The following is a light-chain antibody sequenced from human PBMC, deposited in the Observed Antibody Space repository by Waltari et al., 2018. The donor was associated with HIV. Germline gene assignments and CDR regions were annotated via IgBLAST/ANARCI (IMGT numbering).Light chain of an antibody. CDR3: QSYDSSLSVVV. Sequence: QSVLTQPPSVSGAPGQRVTISCTGSSSNIGAGYGVTWYQQLPGTAPKLLIYVNPNRPSGIPDRFSGSKSDTSASLAITGLQAEDEADYYCQSYDSSLSVVVFGGGTKLTVL. V-gene: IGLV1-40*01. J-gene: IGLJ2*01. CDR2: VNP. CDR1: SSNIGAGYG.